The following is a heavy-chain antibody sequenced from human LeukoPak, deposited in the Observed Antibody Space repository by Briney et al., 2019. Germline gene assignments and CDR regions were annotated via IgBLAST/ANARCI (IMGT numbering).Heavy chain of an antibody. J-gene: IGHJ4*02. D-gene: IGHD6-6*01. CDR3: ARGGAARPDL. Sequence: GGSLRLSCAASGFTFSTYWMNWFRQTPGKGLEWVAKIKADGGEKDHVASVKGRFTISRDNAKNSLYLQMNSLRVEDTAVYYCARGGAARPDLWGQGTLVTVSS. V-gene: IGHV3-7*01. CDR2: IKADGGEK. CDR1: GFTFSTYW.